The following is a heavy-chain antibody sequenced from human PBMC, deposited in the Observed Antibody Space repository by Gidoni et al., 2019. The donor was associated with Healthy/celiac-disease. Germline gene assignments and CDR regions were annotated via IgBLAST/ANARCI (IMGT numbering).Heavy chain of an antibody. CDR1: GGSISSSSYY. Sequence: QLQLQESGPGLVKPSETLSLTCTVSGGSISSSSYYWGWIRQPPGKGLEWIGSIYYSVSTYYNPSLKSRVTISVETSKNQFSLKLSSVTAADTAVYYCARTVTRYNDYWGQGTLVTVSS. J-gene: IGHJ4*02. V-gene: IGHV4-39*01. CDR3: ARTVTRYNDY. D-gene: IGHD5-18*01. CDR2: IYYSVST.